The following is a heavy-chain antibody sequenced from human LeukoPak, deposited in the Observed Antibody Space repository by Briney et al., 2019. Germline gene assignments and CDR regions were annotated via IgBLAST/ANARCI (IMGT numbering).Heavy chain of an antibody. CDR2: ISWNSGSI. D-gene: IGHD5-18*01. J-gene: IGHJ4*02. CDR1: GFTFDDYA. V-gene: IGHV3-9*01. CDR3: VRGYSYGYRFDY. Sequence: GRSLRLSCAVSGFTFDDYAMHWVRQAPGKGLEWVSGISWNSGSIGYADSVKGRFTISRDNAKNSLYLQMNSLRAEDTALYYCVRGYSYGYRFDYWGQGTLVTVSS.